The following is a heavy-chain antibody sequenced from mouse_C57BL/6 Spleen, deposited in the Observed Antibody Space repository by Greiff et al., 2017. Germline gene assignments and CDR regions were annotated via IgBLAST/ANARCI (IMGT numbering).Heavy chain of an antibody. Sequence: VQLQQSGAALVKPGASVKISCKASGYAFSSYWMNWVKQRPGKGLEWIGQIYPGDGDTNYNGKFKGKATLTADKSSSTAYMQLSSLTSEDSAVYFCARGSSYVYYAMDYWGQGTSVTVSS. D-gene: IGHD1-1*01. CDR1: GYAFSSYW. J-gene: IGHJ4*01. V-gene: IGHV1-80*01. CDR2: IYPGDGDT. CDR3: ARGSSYVYYAMDY.